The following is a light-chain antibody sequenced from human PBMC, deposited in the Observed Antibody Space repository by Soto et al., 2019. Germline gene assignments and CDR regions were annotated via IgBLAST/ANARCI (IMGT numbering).Light chain of an antibody. CDR1: NSNIGSNI. J-gene: IGLJ1*01. Sequence: QSFRTPPPSASVTPGQRVTISYSGSNSNIGSNIVNWYQQLPGTAPKLLIYSDNQRPSGVPDRFSGSRSGTSASLAISGLQSDDGAEYYCAAWDDSVNGYVVGTGTKVTVL. V-gene: IGLV1-44*01. CDR3: AAWDDSVNGYV. CDR2: SDN.